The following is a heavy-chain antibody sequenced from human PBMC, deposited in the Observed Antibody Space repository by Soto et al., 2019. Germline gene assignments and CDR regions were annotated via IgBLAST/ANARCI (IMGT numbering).Heavy chain of an antibody. V-gene: IGHV5-51*01. CDR3: ARSATQYCSGGSCYSAWFDP. Sequence: GESLKISCKGSGYSFTSYWIGWVRQMPGKGLEWMGIIYPGDSDTRYSPSFQGQVTISADKSISTAYLQWSSLKASDTAMYYCARSATQYCSGGSCYSAWFDPWGQGTLVTVSS. CDR2: IYPGDSDT. CDR1: GYSFTSYW. D-gene: IGHD2-15*01. J-gene: IGHJ5*02.